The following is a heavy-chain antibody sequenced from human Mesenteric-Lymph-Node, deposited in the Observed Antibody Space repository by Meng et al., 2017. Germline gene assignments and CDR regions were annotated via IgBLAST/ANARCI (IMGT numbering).Heavy chain of an antibody. J-gene: IGHJ4*02. CDR3: ASRYSGYDPRTYYFDY. V-gene: IGHV1-69*06. CDR2: IIPIFGTA. CDR1: GGTFSSYA. Sequence: SVKVSCKASGGTFSSYAISWVRQAPGQGLEWMGGIIPIFGTANYAQKFQGRVTITADKSTSTAYMELSSLRSEDTAVYYCASRYSGYDPRTYYFDYWGQGTLVTVSS. D-gene: IGHD5-12*01.